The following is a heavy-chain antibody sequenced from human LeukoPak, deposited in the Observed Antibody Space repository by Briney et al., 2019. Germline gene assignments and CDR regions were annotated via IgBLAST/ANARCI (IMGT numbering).Heavy chain of an antibody. V-gene: IGHV5-51*01. CDR3: ARVGSSYYYYYMDV. D-gene: IGHD2-15*01. CDR1: GYSFHNFW. Sequence: GESLKISCKGSGYSFHNFWIAWVRQMPGKGPEWMGIIYPGDSETKYNPSFKGQVTISADKSIGTSYLQWSSLKASDGGMYYCARVGSSYYYYYMDVWGKGTTVTISS. CDR2: IYPGDSET. J-gene: IGHJ6*03.